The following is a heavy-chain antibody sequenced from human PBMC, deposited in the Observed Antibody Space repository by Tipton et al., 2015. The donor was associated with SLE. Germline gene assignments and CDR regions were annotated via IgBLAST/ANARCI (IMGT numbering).Heavy chain of an antibody. V-gene: IGHV3-48*01. CDR1: GFTLSSYS. Sequence: SLRLSCAASGFTLSSYSMNWVRQAPGKGLEWVSYMSSSSRTIYYADSVKVRFTISRDSAKNSLCLQMNSLRVEDTAVYYCARGGDFGYWGQGTLVTVSS. D-gene: IGHD3-10*01. CDR2: MSSSSRTI. J-gene: IGHJ4*02. CDR3: ARGGDFGY.